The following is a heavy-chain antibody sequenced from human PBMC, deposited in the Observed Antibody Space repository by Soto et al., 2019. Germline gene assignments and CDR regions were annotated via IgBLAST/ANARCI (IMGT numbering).Heavy chain of an antibody. V-gene: IGHV1-69*06. D-gene: IGHD3-3*01. CDR2: IIPIFGTA. J-gene: IGHJ6*02. Sequence: SVKVSCMACGGTFSSYAISWVRQAPGQGLEWMGGIIPIFGTANYAQKFQGRVTITADKSTSTAYMELSSLRSEDTAVYYCAAIRITIFGVVKWKDYYYYGMDVWGQGTTVTVS. CDR3: AAIRITIFGVVKWKDYYYYGMDV. CDR1: GGTFSSYA.